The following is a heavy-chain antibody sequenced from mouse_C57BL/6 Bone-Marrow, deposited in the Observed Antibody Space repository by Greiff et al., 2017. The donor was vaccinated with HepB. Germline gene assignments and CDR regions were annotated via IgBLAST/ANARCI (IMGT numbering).Heavy chain of an antibody. V-gene: IGHV2-5*01. D-gene: IGHD1-1*01. CDR3: AKNDYYSSSFDY. CDR1: GFSLTSYG. CDR2: IWRGGST. Sequence: QVQLKQSGPGLVQPSQSLSITCTASGFSLTSYGVHWVRQSPGKGLEWLGVIWRGGSTDYNAAFMSRLSINKDNTKSQVIFKMNSLQADDNAIYYYAKNDYYSSSFDYWGQGTTLTVSS. J-gene: IGHJ2*01.